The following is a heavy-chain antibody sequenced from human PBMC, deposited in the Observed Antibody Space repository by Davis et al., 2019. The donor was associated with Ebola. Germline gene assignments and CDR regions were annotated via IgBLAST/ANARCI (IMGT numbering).Heavy chain of an antibody. Sequence: PSETLSLTCIVSGNIISSYYWTGPRQPPGKGLEWIAYNYSGGVSNYSPSLNSRVTISVDTSKSQFSLKLSYVTAADTAIYYCARGSIFGGIDSWGQGTLVTVSS. CDR1: GNIISSYY. J-gene: IGHJ4*02. V-gene: IGHV4-59*01. D-gene: IGHD3-3*01. CDR2: NYSGGVS. CDR3: ARGSIFGGIDS.